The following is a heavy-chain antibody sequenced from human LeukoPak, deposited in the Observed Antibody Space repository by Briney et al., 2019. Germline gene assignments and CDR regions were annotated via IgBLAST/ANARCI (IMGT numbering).Heavy chain of an antibody. CDR1: GFTFSSYA. CDR2: ISGSGDST. Sequence: GGSLRLSCAASGFTFSSYAMSWVRQAPGKGLEWVSAISGSGDSTYYADSVKGRFTISRDNSKNTLYLQMNSLRAEDTAVYYCAKDEERGYDVSYWGQGTLVTVSS. V-gene: IGHV3-23*01. CDR3: AKDEERGYDVSY. J-gene: IGHJ4*02. D-gene: IGHD5-12*01.